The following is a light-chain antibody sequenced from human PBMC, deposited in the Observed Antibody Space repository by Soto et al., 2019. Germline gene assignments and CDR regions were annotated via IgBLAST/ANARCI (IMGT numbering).Light chain of an antibody. CDR3: QQYGSSPPYT. CDR2: GSS. CDR1: QSVSNNY. V-gene: IGKV3-20*01. Sequence: EVVLTQSPGTLSLSPGERATLSCRASQSVSNNYFAWYQQKPDQAPRLLIFGSSDRATGIPDRFSGSGSGTDFTLTISRLESEDFAVYYCQQYGSSPPYTFGQGTKLEIK. J-gene: IGKJ2*01.